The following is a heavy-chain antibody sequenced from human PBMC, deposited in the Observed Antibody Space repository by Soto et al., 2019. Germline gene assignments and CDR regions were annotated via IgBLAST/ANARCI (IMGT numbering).Heavy chain of an antibody. CDR2: IYHSGST. D-gene: IGHD4-17*01. J-gene: IGHJ4*02. V-gene: IGHV4-34*01. CDR3: GRKATVTTCFDY. Sequence: SETLSLTCAVYGGSFSGYYWSWIRQHPGKGLEWIGEIYHSGSTNYNPSLKSRVTISVDTSKNQFSLKLSSVTAADTAVYYCGRKATVTTCFDYWGQGTLVTVSS. CDR1: GGSFSGYY.